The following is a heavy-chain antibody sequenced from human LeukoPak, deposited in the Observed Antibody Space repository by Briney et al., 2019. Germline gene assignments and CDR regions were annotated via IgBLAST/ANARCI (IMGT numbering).Heavy chain of an antibody. D-gene: IGHD3-22*01. CDR3: ARDRRGYYYDSSGYYSDGFDP. CDR2: IYPGDSDT. J-gene: IGHJ5*02. Sequence: YWIGWVRQMPGKGLEWMGIIYPGDSDTRYSPSFQGQVTISADKSISTAYLQWSSLKASDTAMYYCARDRRGYYYDSSGYYSDGFDPWGQGTLVTVSS. V-gene: IGHV5-51*01. CDR1: YW.